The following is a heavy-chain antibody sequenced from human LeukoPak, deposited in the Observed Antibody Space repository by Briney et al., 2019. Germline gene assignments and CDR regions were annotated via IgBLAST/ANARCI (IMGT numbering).Heavy chain of an antibody. CDR3: AADPYYDILTANWFDP. CDR1: GYTFTSYY. CDR2: INPSGGST. Sequence: ASVKVSCKASGYTFTSYYMHWVRQAPGQGLEWMGIINPSGGSTSYAQKFQERVTITRDMSTSTAYMELSSLRSEDTAVYYCAADPYYDILTANWFDPWGQGTLVTVSS. V-gene: IGHV1-46*01. J-gene: IGHJ5*02. D-gene: IGHD3-9*01.